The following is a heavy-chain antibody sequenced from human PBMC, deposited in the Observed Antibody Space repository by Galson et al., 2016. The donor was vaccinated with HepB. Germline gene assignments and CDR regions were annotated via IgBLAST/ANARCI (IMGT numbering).Heavy chain of an antibody. CDR1: EFTFSSYD. V-gene: IGHV3-23*01. CDR3: AKGKRYSDSGSYYVDY. J-gene: IGHJ4*02. CDR2: INYSGSNT. D-gene: IGHD3-10*01. Sequence: SLRLSCAASEFTFSSYDMSWVRQAPGKGLEWVSGINYSGSNTYYADSVKGRFTISRDNSKNTLYLQMNSLRVEDSAVYYCAKGKRYSDSGSYYVDYWGQGTLVTVSS.